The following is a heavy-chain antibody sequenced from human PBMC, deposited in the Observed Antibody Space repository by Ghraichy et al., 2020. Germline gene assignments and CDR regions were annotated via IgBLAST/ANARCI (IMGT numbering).Heavy chain of an antibody. J-gene: IGHJ4*02. CDR3: ARGACNTTACPLARYYIDN. Sequence: GGSLRLSCAASGFTFSTYGIHWVRQAPGKGLEWVAAISYDGYNKYYVDSVKGRFSISRDNSNNTVYLQMNSLRVEDTAVYYCARGACNTTACPLARYYIDNWGQGTLVTVSS. CDR1: GFTFSTYG. D-gene: IGHD2/OR15-2a*01. V-gene: IGHV3-30*03. CDR2: ISYDGYNK.